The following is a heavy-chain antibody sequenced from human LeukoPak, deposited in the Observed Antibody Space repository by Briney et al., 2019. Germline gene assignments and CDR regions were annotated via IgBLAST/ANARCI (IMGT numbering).Heavy chain of an antibody. D-gene: IGHD3-10*01. CDR3: ARVFRSYGSGSFYYYYGMDV. CDR1: GGSFSGYY. J-gene: IGHJ6*02. V-gene: IGHV4-34*01. CDR2: INHSGST. Sequence: SETLSLTCAVYGGSFSGYYWSWIRQPPGKGLEWIGEINHSGSTNYNPSLKSRVTISVDTSKNQFSLKLSSVTAADTAVYYCARVFRSYGSGSFYYYYGMDVWGQGTTVTVSS.